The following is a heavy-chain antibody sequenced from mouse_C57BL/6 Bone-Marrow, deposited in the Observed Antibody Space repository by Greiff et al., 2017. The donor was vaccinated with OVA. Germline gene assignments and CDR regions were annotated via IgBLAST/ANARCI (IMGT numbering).Heavy chain of an antibody. CDR2: FHPYNDDT. Sequence: VKVVESGAELVKPGASVKMSCKASGYTFTTSPIEWMKQNHGKSLEWIGNFHPYNDDTKYNEKFKGKATLTVEKSSSTVYLELRRLTSDDAVVYYCAIWLRDAMDYWGQGTSVTVSS. CDR3: AIWLRDAMDY. D-gene: IGHD2-2*01. V-gene: IGHV1-47*01. J-gene: IGHJ4*01. CDR1: GYTFTTSP.